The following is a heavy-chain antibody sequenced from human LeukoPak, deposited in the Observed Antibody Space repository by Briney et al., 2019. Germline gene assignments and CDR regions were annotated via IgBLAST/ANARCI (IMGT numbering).Heavy chain of an antibody. CDR1: GYTFTGYY. CDR3: ARAYCGGDCYQRSDFDF. D-gene: IGHD2-21*02. CDR2: INPNNGGT. Sequence: ASVKVSCKSSGYTFTGYYIHWVRQAPGQGLEWMGWINPNNGGTKYVQKFQGRVTMTRDTSISTAYMELSRLRSDDTAVYYCARAYCGGDCYQRSDFDFWGQGTLVTVFS. V-gene: IGHV1-2*02. J-gene: IGHJ4*02.